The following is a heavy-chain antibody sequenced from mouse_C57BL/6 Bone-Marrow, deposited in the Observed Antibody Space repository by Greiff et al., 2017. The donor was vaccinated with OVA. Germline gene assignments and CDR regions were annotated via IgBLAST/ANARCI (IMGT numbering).Heavy chain of an antibody. J-gene: IGHJ1*03. CDR1: GYTFTSYW. Sequence: QVQLQQPGTELVKPGASVKLSCKASGYTFTSYWMHWVKQRPGQGLEWIGNINPSNGGTNYNEKFKSKATLHVDKSSSTAYLQLSSLTSEDSAVYNCASDRNYPLWYFDVWGTGTTVTVSS. CDR3: ASDRNYPLWYFDV. CDR2: INPSNGGT. D-gene: IGHD2-1*01. V-gene: IGHV1-53*01.